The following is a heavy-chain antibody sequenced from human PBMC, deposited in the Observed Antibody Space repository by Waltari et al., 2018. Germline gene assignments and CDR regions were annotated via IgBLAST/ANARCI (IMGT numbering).Heavy chain of an antibody. Sequence: QVQLVESGGGVVQPGRSLRLSCAASGFTFSSYGMHWVRQDPGKGLEWVAVISYDGSNKYYADSVKGRFTISRDNSKNTLYLQMNSLRAEDTAVYYCAKDQGRFLEWCLFDYWGQGTLVTVSS. D-gene: IGHD3-3*01. J-gene: IGHJ4*02. CDR3: AKDQGRFLEWCLFDY. CDR2: ISYDGSNK. V-gene: IGHV3-30*18. CDR1: GFTFSSYG.